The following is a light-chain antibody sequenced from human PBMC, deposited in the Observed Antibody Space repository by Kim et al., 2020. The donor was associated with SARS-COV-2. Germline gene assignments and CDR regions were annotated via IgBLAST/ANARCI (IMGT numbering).Light chain of an antibody. Sequence: LAPGQTASISCAGNKLGGKDVRWYHQQSGQAHVLVIWQDTNRPSGISELFSGSNAGNTATLTISGAQAMDEGDYYCHVWDRSTAVFGGGTKLTVL. J-gene: IGLJ3*02. CDR1: KLGGKD. CDR3: HVWDRSTAV. CDR2: QDT. V-gene: IGLV3-1*01.